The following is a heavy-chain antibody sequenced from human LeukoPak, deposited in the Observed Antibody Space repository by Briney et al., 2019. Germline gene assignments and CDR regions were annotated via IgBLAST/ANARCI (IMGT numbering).Heavy chain of an antibody. CDR3: ASGYGDYSPDY. Sequence: PGGSLRLSCAASGFTFSSYAIHWVRQAPGQGLEWMGWINPNSGGTNSAQKFQGRVTMTRDTSISTAYMELSRLRSDDTAVYFCASGYGDYSPDYWGRGTLVTVSS. V-gene: IGHV1-2*02. J-gene: IGHJ4*02. CDR1: GFTFSSYA. D-gene: IGHD4-17*01. CDR2: INPNSGGT.